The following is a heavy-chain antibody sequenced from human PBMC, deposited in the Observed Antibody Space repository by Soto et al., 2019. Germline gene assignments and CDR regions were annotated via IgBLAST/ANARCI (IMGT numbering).Heavy chain of an antibody. CDR2: INPNSGGT. CDR3: AREYCSGGSCYFNFDY. J-gene: IGHJ4*02. D-gene: IGHD2-15*01. V-gene: IGHV1-2*02. CDR1: GYTFTGYY. Sequence: QVQLVQSGAEVKKPGASVKVSCKASGYTFTGYYMHWVRQAPGQGLEWMGWINPNSGGTNYAQKFQGRVTMTRDTSISTAYMELSRLRSDDTAVYYCAREYCSGGSCYFNFDYWGQGTLVTVSS.